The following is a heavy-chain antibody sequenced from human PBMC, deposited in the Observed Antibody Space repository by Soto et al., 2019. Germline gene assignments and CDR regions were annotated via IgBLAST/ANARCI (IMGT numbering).Heavy chain of an antibody. J-gene: IGHJ4*02. CDR1: RFTFSTYE. CDR2: ISSSGYTV. CDR3: VRYCSTTLCNGVATRTFDY. D-gene: IGHD2-2*01. V-gene: IGHV3-48*03. Sequence: PGGSLRLSCAASRFTFSTYEMNWVRQAPGKGLEWVSYISSSGYTVYYADSVKGRFTISRDNTRNSLYLQMNGLRDEDTALYYCVRYCSTTLCNGVATRTFDYWGQGTLVTVSS.